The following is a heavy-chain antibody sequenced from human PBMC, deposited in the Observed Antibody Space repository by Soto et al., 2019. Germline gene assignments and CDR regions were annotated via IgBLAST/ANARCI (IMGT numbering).Heavy chain of an antibody. CDR3: ARQVLYSNDMDA. J-gene: IGHJ6*02. CDR2: IYYGVST. CDR1: GRSISRDGYY. Sequence: LSLTCTVSGRSISRDGYYRSWLRHHPGKGLEWIGDIYYGVSTYYNPSLKSRDTKTVDTSKNQFSLKLRSVTAADTAVFYCARQVLYSNDMDALGQRNTVTVSS. D-gene: IGHD1-20*01. V-gene: IGHV4-31*03.